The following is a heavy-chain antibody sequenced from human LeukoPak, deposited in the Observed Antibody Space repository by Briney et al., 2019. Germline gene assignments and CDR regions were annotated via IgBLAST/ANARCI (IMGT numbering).Heavy chain of an antibody. D-gene: IGHD5-18*01. CDR3: ARQTYTQDAFDI. V-gene: IGHV3-30*03. Sequence: GRSLRLSCAASGFTFSSYGMHWVRQAPGKGLEWVAVISYDGSNKYYADSVKGRFTISRDNSKNTLYLQMNSLRAEDTAVYYCARQTYTQDAFDIWGQGTMVTVSS. CDR1: GFTFSSYG. J-gene: IGHJ3*02. CDR2: ISYDGSNK.